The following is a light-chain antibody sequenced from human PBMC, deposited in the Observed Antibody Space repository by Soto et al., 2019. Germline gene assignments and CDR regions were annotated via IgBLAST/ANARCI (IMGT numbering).Light chain of an antibody. CDR3: CAYAGSNNFV. CDR1: SSDVGSYNL. V-gene: IGLV2-23*01. CDR2: EGS. J-gene: IGLJ1*01. Sequence: QSALTQPASVSGSPGQSITISCTGTSSDVGSYNLVSWYQQHPGKAPKLMIHEGSKRPSGVSNRFSGSKSGNTASLTISGLQAEDEADYYCCAYAGSNNFVFGSGTKVTVL.